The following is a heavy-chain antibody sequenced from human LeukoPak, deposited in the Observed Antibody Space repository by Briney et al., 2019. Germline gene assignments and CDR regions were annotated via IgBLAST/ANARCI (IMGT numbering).Heavy chain of an antibody. CDR2: ISGSGDNT. Sequence: GGSLKLSCAASGFSFATYAMSWVRQAPGEGLEWVSSISGSGDNTYYAESVKGRFTISRDNSKNTLFLQMNSLRAEDTAVYYCARGPTAAGTQSHWGQGTLVTVSS. J-gene: IGHJ1*01. CDR3: ARGPTAAGTQSH. V-gene: IGHV3-23*01. CDR1: GFSFATYA. D-gene: IGHD6-25*01.